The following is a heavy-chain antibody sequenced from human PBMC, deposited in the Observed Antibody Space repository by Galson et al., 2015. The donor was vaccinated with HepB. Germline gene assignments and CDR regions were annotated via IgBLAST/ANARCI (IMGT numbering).Heavy chain of an antibody. CDR1: GYSFTNNW. V-gene: IGHV5-10-1*01. CDR2: IDPSDSYT. Sequence: QSGAEVKKPGESLRISCKGSGYSFTNNWITWVRQMPGKGLEWMGRIDPSDSYTNYSPSFQGHVTISADKSIGTAYLQWSSLKASDTAMYYCARQVADFGDGLDYHYLYMDVWGKGTTVTVSS. J-gene: IGHJ6*03. D-gene: IGHD3-3*01. CDR3: ARQVADFGDGLDYHYLYMDV.